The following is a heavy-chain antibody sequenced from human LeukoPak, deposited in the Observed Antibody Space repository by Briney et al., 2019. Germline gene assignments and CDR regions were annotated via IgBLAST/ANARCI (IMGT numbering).Heavy chain of an antibody. Sequence: SQTLSLTCAISGDSFSSNSASWNWLRQSPSRGLEWLGRTYYRSKWNNDYAGSVKSRITINPDTSQNQVSLQLNSMTPDDTAIYYCARLTARSLDYWGQGTLVIVSS. D-gene: IGHD1-14*01. J-gene: IGHJ4*02. CDR2: TYYRSKWNN. CDR3: ARLTARSLDY. CDR1: GDSFSSNSAS. V-gene: IGHV6-1*01.